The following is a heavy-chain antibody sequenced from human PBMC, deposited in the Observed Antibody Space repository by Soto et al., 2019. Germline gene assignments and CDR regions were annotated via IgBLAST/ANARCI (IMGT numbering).Heavy chain of an antibody. CDR2: INHSGST. V-gene: IGHV4-34*01. D-gene: IGHD1-20*01. CDR3: ARGGRITGRYLKNNWFDP. J-gene: IGHJ5*02. Sequence: SETLSLTCAVYGGYFSGYYWSWIRQPPGKGLEWIGEINHSGSTNYNPSLKSRVTISVDTSKNQFSLKLSSVTAADTAVYYCARGGRITGRYLKNNWFDPWGQGTLVTVSS. CDR1: GGYFSGYY.